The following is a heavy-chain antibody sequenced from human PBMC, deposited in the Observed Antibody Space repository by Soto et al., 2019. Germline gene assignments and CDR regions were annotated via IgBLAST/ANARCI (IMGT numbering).Heavy chain of an antibody. V-gene: IGHV3-66*01. D-gene: IGHD2-15*01. CDR2: IYSGGST. Sequence: QPAGSLRLSCAASGFTVSSNYMSWVRQAPGKGLEWVSVIYSGGSTYYADSVKGRFTISRDNSKNTLYLQMNSLRAEDTAVYYCARDAEDTLTTLDAFDIWGQGTMVTVSS. CDR1: GFTVSSNY. J-gene: IGHJ3*02. CDR3: ARDAEDTLTTLDAFDI.